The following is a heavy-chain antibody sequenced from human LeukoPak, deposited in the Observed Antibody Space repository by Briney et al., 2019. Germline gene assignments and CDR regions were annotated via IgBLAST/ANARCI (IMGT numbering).Heavy chain of an antibody. D-gene: IGHD6-19*01. CDR2: ILHDGSDK. CDR3: VRDGMAGTPNAFDM. Sequence: GGSLRLSCAASGFFFSTYTMDWVRQAPGKSLECVALILHDGSDKNYADSVKGRFTISRDNSKNTVHLQMNSLRPEDTAVYYCVRDGMAGTPNAFDMWGQGTMVTVSS. CDR1: GFFFSTYT. V-gene: IGHV3-30*04. J-gene: IGHJ3*02.